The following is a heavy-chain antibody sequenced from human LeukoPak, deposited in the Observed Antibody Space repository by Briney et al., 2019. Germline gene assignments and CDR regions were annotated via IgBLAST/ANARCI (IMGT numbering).Heavy chain of an antibody. CDR3: ARGFCGTDV. CDR1: GYTFSGSY. V-gene: IGHV1-2*02. D-gene: IGHD2/OR15-2a*01. CDR2: INPNSGDT. J-gene: IGHJ6*02. Sequence: ASVKVSCKASGYTFSGSYIYWARQAPGQRLEWMGWINPNSGDTHYAQNFQGRVTMTRDTSITTAYMELSSLRSDDTGVYYCARGFCGTDVWGQGTTVTVSS.